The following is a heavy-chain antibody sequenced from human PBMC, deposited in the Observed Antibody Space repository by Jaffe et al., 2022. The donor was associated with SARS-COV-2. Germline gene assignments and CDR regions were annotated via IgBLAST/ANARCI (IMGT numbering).Heavy chain of an antibody. Sequence: EVQLVESGGGLVQPGGSLRLSCAASGFTFSSYEMNWVRQAPGKGLEWVSYISSSGSTIYYADSVKGRFTISRDNAKNSLYLQMNSLRAEDTAVYYCARGDTIFGVVITYGYYGMDVWGQGTTVTVSS. CDR3: ARGDTIFGVVITYGYYGMDV. V-gene: IGHV3-48*03. CDR2: ISSSGSTI. J-gene: IGHJ6*02. CDR1: GFTFSSYE. D-gene: IGHD3-3*01.